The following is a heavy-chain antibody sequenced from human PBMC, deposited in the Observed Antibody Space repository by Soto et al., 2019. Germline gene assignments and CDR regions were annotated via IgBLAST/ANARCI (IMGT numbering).Heavy chain of an antibody. CDR3: ARGPVVVTAMKAFDI. Sequence: SETLSLTCAVYGGSFSGYYWSWIRQPPGKGLEWIGEINHSGSTNYNPSLKSRVTISVDTSKNQFSLKLSSVAAADTAVYYCARGPVVVTAMKAFDIWGQGTMVTVSS. J-gene: IGHJ3*02. CDR2: INHSGST. CDR1: GGSFSGYY. V-gene: IGHV4-34*01. D-gene: IGHD2-21*02.